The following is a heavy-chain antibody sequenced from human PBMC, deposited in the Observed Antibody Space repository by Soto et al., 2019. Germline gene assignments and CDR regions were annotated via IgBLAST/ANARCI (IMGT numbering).Heavy chain of an antibody. V-gene: IGHV4-31*03. CDR3: ARANWYSEY. J-gene: IGHJ4*02. CDR1: GGSISSGGYY. D-gene: IGHD7-27*01. CDR2: IYYNGST. Sequence: SETLSLTCTVSGGSISSGGYYWSWIRQHPGKGLEWIGYIYYNGSTNYNPSLKSRVTMSVDTSKNQFSLKLSSVTAADTAVYYCARANWYSEYWGQGTLVTVSS.